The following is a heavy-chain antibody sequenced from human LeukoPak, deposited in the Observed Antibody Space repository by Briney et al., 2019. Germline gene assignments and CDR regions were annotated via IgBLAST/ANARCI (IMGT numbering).Heavy chain of an antibody. CDR2: INVGNGNT. CDR3: ARDRGYSSSWWPVFDY. V-gene: IGHV1-3*01. D-gene: IGHD6-13*01. Sequence: ASVKVSCKASGYTFTSYAMHWVRQAPGQRLEWMGWINVGNGNTKYSQKFQGRVTITRDTSASTAYMELSSLRSEDTAVYYCARDRGYSSSWWPVFDYWGQGTLVTVSS. J-gene: IGHJ4*02. CDR1: GYTFTSYA.